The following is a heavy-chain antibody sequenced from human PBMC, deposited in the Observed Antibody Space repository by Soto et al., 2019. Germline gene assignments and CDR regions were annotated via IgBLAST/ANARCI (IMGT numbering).Heavy chain of an antibody. CDR3: VKPPAYYYDSVAYYSA. V-gene: IGHV3-64D*06. J-gene: IGHJ5*02. Sequence: GGSLRLSCSASGFIFINYAVHWVRQTPGKGLEYVSSISGNGDTTYYADSVKGRFTISRDNSKNTLYLQMSSLRIEDTAVYYCVKPPAYYYDSVAYYSAWGQGTLVTVSS. CDR1: GFIFINYA. D-gene: IGHD3-22*01. CDR2: ISGNGDTT.